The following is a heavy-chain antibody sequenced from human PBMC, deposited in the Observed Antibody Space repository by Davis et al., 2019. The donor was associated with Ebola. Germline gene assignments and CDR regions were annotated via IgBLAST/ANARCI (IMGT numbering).Heavy chain of an antibody. CDR3: ARISVAGTNQFDY. V-gene: IGHV4-59*01. CDR1: GGSISSYS. Sequence: SETLSLTCPVPGGSISSYSWSWIRQPPGKGLEWIGYLYYSGSTNYNPSLKSRVTISVDTSKNQFSLKLSSVTAADTAVYYCARISVAGTNQFDYWGQGTLVTVSS. CDR2: LYYSGST. D-gene: IGHD6-19*01. J-gene: IGHJ4*02.